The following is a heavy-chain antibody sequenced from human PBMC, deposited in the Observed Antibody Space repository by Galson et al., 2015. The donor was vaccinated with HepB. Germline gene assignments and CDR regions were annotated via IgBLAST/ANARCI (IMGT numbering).Heavy chain of an antibody. D-gene: IGHD3-16*01. Sequence: SLRLSCAASGFTVSSDYMNWVRQAPGMGLEWVSSISAGGDTTYYADSVKGRFTISRDNSKKMLSLRTNSLRAEDTAVYYCAKGDVWGSAARNYGMDVWGQGTTVTVSS. CDR2: ISAGGDTT. V-gene: IGHV3-23*01. CDR1: GFTVSSDY. J-gene: IGHJ6*02. CDR3: AKGDVWGSAARNYGMDV.